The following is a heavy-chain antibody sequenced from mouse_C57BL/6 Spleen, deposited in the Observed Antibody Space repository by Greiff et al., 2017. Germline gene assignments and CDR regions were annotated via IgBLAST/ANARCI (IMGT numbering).Heavy chain of an antibody. Sequence: QVQLQQSGAELVRPGTSVKLSCKASGYTFTSYWMHWVKQRPGQGLEWIGVIDPSDSYTNYNQKFKGKATLTVDTSSSTAYMQLSSLTSEDSAVYYCSRRSDGSSYGYAMDYWGQGTSVTVSS. CDR3: SRRSDGSSYGYAMDY. CDR1: GYTFTSYW. V-gene: IGHV1-59*01. CDR2: IDPSDSYT. D-gene: IGHD1-1*01. J-gene: IGHJ4*01.